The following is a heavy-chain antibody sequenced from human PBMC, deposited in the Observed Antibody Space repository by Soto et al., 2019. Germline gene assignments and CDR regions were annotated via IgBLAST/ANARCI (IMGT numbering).Heavy chain of an antibody. J-gene: IGHJ4*02. CDR3: ARDGPEYCSGGSCYRPWFDY. CDR2: INDANGNT. V-gene: IGHV1-3*01. Sequence: QVQLVQSGAEVKKPGASVKIQCKASGSGFSNYAINWVRRAPGKRPDWLGGINDANGNTLYSQKFQGGLLISRDTSASTAYMELSSLRSEDTALYYCARDGPEYCSGGSCYRPWFDYWGQGTLVTVSS. D-gene: IGHD2-15*01. CDR1: GSGFSNYA.